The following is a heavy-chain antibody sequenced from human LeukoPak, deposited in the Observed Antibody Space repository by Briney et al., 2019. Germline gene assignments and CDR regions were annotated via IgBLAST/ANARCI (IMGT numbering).Heavy chain of an antibody. CDR1: GFTFSSYE. D-gene: IGHD3-10*01. Sequence: GGSLRLSCAASGFTFSSYEMNWVRQAPGKVLVWLSRLYSDGGRTTYADSVKGRFTISGDNAKNTLYLQMNSLRAEDTAVYYCARIADYGSGFELWGQGTLVTVSS. CDR2: LYSDGGRT. J-gene: IGHJ4*02. V-gene: IGHV3-74*01. CDR3: ARIADYGSGFEL.